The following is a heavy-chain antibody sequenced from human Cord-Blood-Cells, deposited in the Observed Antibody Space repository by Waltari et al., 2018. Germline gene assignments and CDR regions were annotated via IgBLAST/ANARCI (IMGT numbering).Heavy chain of an antibody. CDR3: AKDLPPNLIAAADY. J-gene: IGHJ4*02. V-gene: IGHV3-30*18. D-gene: IGHD6-13*01. Sequence: QVQLVESGGGVVQPGRSLRLSCAAPGLTFSSYGMHWVRQAPGKGLEWVAFISYDGSNKYYADSVKGRFTISRDNSKNTLYLQMNSLRAEDTAVYYCAKDLPPNLIAAADYWGQGTLVTVSS. CDR1: GLTFSSYG. CDR2: ISYDGSNK.